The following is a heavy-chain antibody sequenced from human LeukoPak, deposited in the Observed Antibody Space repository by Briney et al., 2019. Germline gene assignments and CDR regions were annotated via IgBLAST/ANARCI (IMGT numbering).Heavy chain of an antibody. V-gene: IGHV4-34*01. J-gene: IGHJ6*03. Sequence: PSETLSLTCAVNGGSFSGYYWSWIRQPPGKGLEWIGEINHSGSTNYNPSLKSRVTISVDTSKNQFSLKLSSVTAADTAVYYCARGLVRYYYYMDVWGKGTTVTVSS. CDR2: INHSGST. D-gene: IGHD6-13*01. CDR3: ARGLVRYYYYMDV. CDR1: GGSFSGYY.